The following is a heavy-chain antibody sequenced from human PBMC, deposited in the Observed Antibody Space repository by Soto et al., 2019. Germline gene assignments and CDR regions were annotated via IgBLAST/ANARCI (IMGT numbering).Heavy chain of an antibody. V-gene: IGHV3-74*01. D-gene: IGHD4-4*01. Sequence: EVQLVESGGALVQPGGSLRLSCAASGFTFDSYGMHWVRQAPGKGLIWVSRINEDGRATTYAESGKGRFTISRDNAKNTLYLQMNSLRPEDTAIYYCVRKRVTTVGTFGFDIWGQGTMVTVSS. CDR2: INEDGRAT. CDR1: GFTFDSYG. CDR3: VRKRVTTVGTFGFDI. J-gene: IGHJ3*02.